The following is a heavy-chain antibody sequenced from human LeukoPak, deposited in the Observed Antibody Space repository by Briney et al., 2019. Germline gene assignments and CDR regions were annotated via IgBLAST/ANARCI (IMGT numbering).Heavy chain of an antibody. J-gene: IGHJ4*02. V-gene: IGHV3-23*01. CDR2: ISGSGGGT. CDR1: GFTPTSYA. D-gene: IGHD3-22*01. CDR3: AKDQVWIVVGSFDY. Sequence: SLRPSCAPSGFTPTSYAIGWVRHAPDKGLGWVSGISGSGGGTYYADSVKVRFTISRDNSKNTPYLQMASLRAEDTAVYYCAKDQVWIVVGSFDYWGQGTLVTVSS.